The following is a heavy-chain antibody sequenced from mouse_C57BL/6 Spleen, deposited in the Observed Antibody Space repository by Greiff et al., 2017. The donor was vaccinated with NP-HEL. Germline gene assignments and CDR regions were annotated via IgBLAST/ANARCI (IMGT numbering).Heavy chain of an antibody. V-gene: IGHV1-85*01. CDR1: GYTFTSYD. J-gene: IGHJ2*01. CDR3: ARRPGDYYGSSGFDY. D-gene: IGHD1-1*01. Sequence: QVQLKESGPELVKPGASVKLSCKASGYTFTSYDINWVKQRPGQGLEWIGWIYPRDGSTKYNEKFKGKATLTVDTSSSTAYMELHSLTSEDSAVYFCARRPGDYYGSSGFDYWGQGTTLTVSS. CDR2: IYPRDGST.